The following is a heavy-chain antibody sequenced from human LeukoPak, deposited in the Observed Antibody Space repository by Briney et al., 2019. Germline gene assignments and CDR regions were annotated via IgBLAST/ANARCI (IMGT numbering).Heavy chain of an antibody. V-gene: IGHV4-39*01. Sequence: PSETLSLTCTVSGDSVRTSNSYWGWIRQPPGKGLEWIGSMFYSGNTYYNPSLKSRVTISVDTSKNQLSLRLSSVTAEDTAVYYCARHPHYYFDNSARWGQGTLVTVSS. CDR1: GDSVRTSNSY. D-gene: IGHD3-22*01. CDR2: MFYSGNT. CDR3: ARHPHYYFDNSAR. J-gene: IGHJ4*02.